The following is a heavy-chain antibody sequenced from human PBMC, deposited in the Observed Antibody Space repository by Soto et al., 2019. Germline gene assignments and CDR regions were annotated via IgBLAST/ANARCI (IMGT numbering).Heavy chain of an antibody. CDR2: IYPTDSYI. CDR3: VREHNGYAAY. Sequence: GESLKISCKASGYTFINYWIGWVRQMPGKGLEWMAIIYPTDSYIKYSPSFQGQVTISTDKSISTAYLQWSSLKASDTAIFYCVREHNGYAAYCGQGTLVTVSS. CDR1: GYTFINYW. V-gene: IGHV5-51*01. D-gene: IGHD3-16*01. J-gene: IGHJ4*02.